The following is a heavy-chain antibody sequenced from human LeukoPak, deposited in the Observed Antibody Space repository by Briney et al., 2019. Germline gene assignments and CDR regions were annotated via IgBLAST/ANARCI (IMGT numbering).Heavy chain of an antibody. CDR1: GGSISSSSYY. V-gene: IGHV4-39*07. D-gene: IGHD3-3*01. J-gene: IGHJ3*02. CDR3: ASHGRSTYYDFWSGYYSGASDI. CDR2: IYYSGST. Sequence: SETLSLTCTVSGGSISSSSYYWGWIRQPPGKGLEWIGSIYYSGSTYYNPSLKSRVTISVDTSKNQFSLKLSSVTAADTAVYYCASHGRSTYYDFWSGYYSGASDIWGQGTMVTVSS.